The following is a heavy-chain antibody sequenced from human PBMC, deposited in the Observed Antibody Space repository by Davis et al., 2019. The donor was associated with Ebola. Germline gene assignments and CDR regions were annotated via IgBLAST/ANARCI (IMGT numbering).Heavy chain of an antibody. V-gene: IGHV4-39*07. CDR2: INHSGST. CDR1: GGSISTSSYY. CDR3: ARGLFWNVRTVLYYYYGMDV. D-gene: IGHD1-1*01. J-gene: IGHJ6*02. Sequence: SETLSLTCTVSGGSISTSSYYWSWIRQPPGKGLEWIGEINHSGSTNYNPSLKSRVTISVDTSKNQFSLKLSSVTAADTAVYYCARGLFWNVRTVLYYYYGMDVWGQGTTVTVSS.